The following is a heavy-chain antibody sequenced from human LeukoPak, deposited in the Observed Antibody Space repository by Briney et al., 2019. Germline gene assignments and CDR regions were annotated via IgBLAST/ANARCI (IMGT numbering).Heavy chain of an antibody. Sequence: ASVKVSCKASGYTFTSYDINWVRQATGQGLEWMGWMNPNSGNTGYAQKFQGRVTMTRNTSISTAYMELSSLRSEDTAVYYRARRRAVGATHNWFDPWGQGTLVTVSS. CDR1: GYTFTSYD. CDR3: ARRRAVGATHNWFDP. D-gene: IGHD1-26*01. CDR2: MNPNSGNT. J-gene: IGHJ5*02. V-gene: IGHV1-8*01.